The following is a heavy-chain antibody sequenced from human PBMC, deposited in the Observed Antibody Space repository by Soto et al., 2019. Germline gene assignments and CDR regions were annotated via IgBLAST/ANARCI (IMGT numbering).Heavy chain of an antibody. V-gene: IGHV3-23*01. CDR2: MSGRGGST. CDR3: AKATMTLVVIRLDS. D-gene: IGHD3-22*01. Sequence: PGGSLRLSCAASGFTFSNYAMNWVRQAPGKGLEWVSTMSGRGGSTYYADSVKGRFTISRDNSKNILYLQMNSLRAEDTAVYYCAKATMTLVVIRLDSWGQGTLVTVSS. J-gene: IGHJ4*02. CDR1: GFTFSNYA.